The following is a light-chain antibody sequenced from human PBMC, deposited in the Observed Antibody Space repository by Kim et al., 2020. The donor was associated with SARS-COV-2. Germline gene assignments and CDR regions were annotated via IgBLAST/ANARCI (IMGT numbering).Light chain of an antibody. V-gene: IGLV1-44*01. Sequence: LTVPLSWSGSTSHIGAKSLNLYPPFPGTAPKLLMYNDIQRPSGVPDRFSGSKSGTSASLAISGLQTEDEADYYCAAWDDSLNGVIFGGGTKLTVL. J-gene: IGLJ2*01. CDR3: AAWDDSLNGVI. CDR2: NDI. CDR1: TSHIGAKS.